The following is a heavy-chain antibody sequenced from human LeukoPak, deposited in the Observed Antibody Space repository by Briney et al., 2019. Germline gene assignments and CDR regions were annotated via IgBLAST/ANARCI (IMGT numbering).Heavy chain of an antibody. Sequence: PGGSLRLSCAASGFTFSSYNMNWVRQAPGKGLEWVSSIRSNSSYKYYADSVKGRFTISRDNAKNSLYLQMNSLRAEDTAVYYCARLPITMIVVVIKDDAFDIWGQGTMVTVSS. CDR2: IRSNSSYK. V-gene: IGHV3-21*01. CDR3: ARLPITMIVVVIKDDAFDI. CDR1: GFTFSSYN. J-gene: IGHJ3*02. D-gene: IGHD3-22*01.